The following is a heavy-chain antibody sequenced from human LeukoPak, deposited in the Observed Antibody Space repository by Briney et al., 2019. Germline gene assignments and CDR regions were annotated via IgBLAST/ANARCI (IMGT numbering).Heavy chain of an antibody. CDR2: INPSGGST. Sequence: ASVKVSCKASGYTFTSYYMHWVRQAPGQGLEWMGIINPSGGSTSYAQKLQGRVTMTTDTSTSTAYMELRSLRSDDTAVYYCARDEDYHILTGYERFDYWGQGTLVTVSS. D-gene: IGHD3-9*01. V-gene: IGHV1-46*01. J-gene: IGHJ4*02. CDR1: GYTFTSYY. CDR3: ARDEDYHILTGYERFDY.